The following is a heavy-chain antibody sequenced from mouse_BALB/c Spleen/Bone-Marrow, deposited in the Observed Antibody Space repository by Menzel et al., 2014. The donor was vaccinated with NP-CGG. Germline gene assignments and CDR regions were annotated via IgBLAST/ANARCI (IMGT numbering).Heavy chain of an antibody. D-gene: IGHD2-13*01. CDR2: INPDSSTI. CDR1: RFDFSRYW. J-gene: IGHJ2*01. Sequence: DVKLQESGGGLVQPGGSLKLSCAASRFDFSRYWMSWVRQAPGKGLEWIGEINPDSSTINYPPSLKDKFIISRDNAKNTLYLQMSKVRSEDTALYYCARVTFPYFDYWGQGTTLTVSS. V-gene: IGHV4-1*02. CDR3: ARVTFPYFDY.